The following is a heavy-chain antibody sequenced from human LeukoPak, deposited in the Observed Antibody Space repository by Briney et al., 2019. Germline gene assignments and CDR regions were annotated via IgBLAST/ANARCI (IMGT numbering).Heavy chain of an antibody. CDR2: IHPGDPDT. CDR1: GYSFTSYW. CDR3: ARGGTEWYFDY. D-gene: IGHD1-14*01. Sequence: GESLKISCKGSGYSFTSYWIGWVRQMPGKGLEWMGTIHPGDPDTRYSPSFQGQVTISADKSISAAYLQWSSLKASDTAMYYCARGGTEWYFDYWGQGTLVTVSS. J-gene: IGHJ4*02. V-gene: IGHV5-51*01.